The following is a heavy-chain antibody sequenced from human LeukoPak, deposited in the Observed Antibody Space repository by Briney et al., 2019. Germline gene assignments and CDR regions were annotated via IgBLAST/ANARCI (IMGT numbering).Heavy chain of an antibody. V-gene: IGHV3-21*04. CDR2: ISSSSSYI. CDR3: ARERYCGGDCYWGLGAFDI. CDR1: GFTFSSYS. Sequence: GGSLRLSCAASGFTFSSYSMNWVRQAPGKGLEWVSSISSSSSYIYYADSVKGRFTISRDNAKNSLYLQMNSLRAEDTAVYYCARERYCGGDCYWGLGAFDIWGQGTMVTVSS. J-gene: IGHJ3*02. D-gene: IGHD2-21*02.